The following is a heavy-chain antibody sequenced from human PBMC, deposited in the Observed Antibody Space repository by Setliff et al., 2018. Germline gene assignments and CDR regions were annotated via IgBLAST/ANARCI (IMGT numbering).Heavy chain of an antibody. CDR3: VRDTTSGWMLTN. J-gene: IGHJ4*02. D-gene: IGHD6-25*01. V-gene: IGHV3-7*01. CDR2: IKEDGSEK. Sequence: GSLRLSCAASRFTFSNYWMSWVRQAPGKGLEWVANIKEDGSEKYYVDSVRGRFTISRDNSKNTLYLQMNSLRAEDTAVYYCVRDTTSGWMLTNWGQGTLVTVSS. CDR1: RFTFSNYW.